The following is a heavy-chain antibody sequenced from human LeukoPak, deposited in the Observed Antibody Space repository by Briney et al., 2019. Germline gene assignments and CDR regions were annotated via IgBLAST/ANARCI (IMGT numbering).Heavy chain of an antibody. J-gene: IGHJ6*03. CDR2: IYYSGST. CDR3: ARDPEGGYYMDV. Sequence: SETLSLTCTVSGGSISSGDYYWRWLRQPPGTGLEWIGYIYYSGSTYYNPSLKSRVTISVDTSKNQFSLKLSSVTAADTAVYHCARDPEGGYYMDVWGKGTTVTVSS. D-gene: IGHD1-14*01. V-gene: IGHV4-30-4*08. CDR1: GGSISSGDYY.